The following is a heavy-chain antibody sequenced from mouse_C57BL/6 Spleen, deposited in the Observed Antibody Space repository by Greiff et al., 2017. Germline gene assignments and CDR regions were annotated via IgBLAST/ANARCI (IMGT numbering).Heavy chain of an antibody. CDR2: IDPETGGT. D-gene: IGHD2-2*01. J-gene: IGHJ4*01. V-gene: IGHV1-15*01. CDR1: GYTFTDYE. CDR3: TRSGYGYAMDY. Sequence: VQRVESGAELVRPGASVTLSCKASGYTFTDYEMHWVKQTPVHGLEWIGAIDPETGGTAYNQKFKGKAILTADKSSSTAYMELRSLTSEDSAVYYCTRSGYGYAMDYWGQGTSVTVSS.